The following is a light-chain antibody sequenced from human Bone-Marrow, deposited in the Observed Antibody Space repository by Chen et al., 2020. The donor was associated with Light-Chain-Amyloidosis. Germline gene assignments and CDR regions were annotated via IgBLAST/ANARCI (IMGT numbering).Light chain of an antibody. V-gene: IGKV1-27*01. Sequence: DIHMTQSPSSLSASVGYVVTISCRASQDISTSLAWYQQKPGQVPELLIYGASILQSVVPSRFSGSGSGTDFTLTISSLQPEDVATYSCQNYNSAPLAFGGGTKVEIK. J-gene: IGKJ4*01. CDR3: QNYNSAPLA. CDR2: GAS. CDR1: QDISTS.